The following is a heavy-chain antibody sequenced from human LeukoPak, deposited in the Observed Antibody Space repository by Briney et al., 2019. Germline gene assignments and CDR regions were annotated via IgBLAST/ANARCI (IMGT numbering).Heavy chain of an antibody. CDR1: GFTVSSNY. CDR3: AREPTGEFYYYYGMDV. D-gene: IGHD7-27*01. V-gene: IGHV3-66*01. Sequence: PGGSLRLSCAAPGFTVSSNYMSWVRQAPGKGLEWVSVIYSGGSTYYADSVKGRFTISRDNSKHTLYLQMNSLRAEDTAVYYCAREPTGEFYYYYGMDVWGQGTTVTVSS. J-gene: IGHJ6*02. CDR2: IYSGGST.